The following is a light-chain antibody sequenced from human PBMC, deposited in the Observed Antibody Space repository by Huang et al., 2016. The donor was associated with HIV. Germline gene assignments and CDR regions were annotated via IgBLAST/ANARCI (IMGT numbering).Light chain of an antibody. CDR2: DAS. CDR1: QSVGNY. CDR3: QQRSKWPIT. Sequence: EIVLTQSPGTLSLSPGERATLSCRTSQSVGNYLVWYQQKPGQVPRLLSYDASYRAAGIPARFSGSGSGTDFTLTMSSLEPEDFAVYYCQQRSKWPITFGQGTRLEIK. V-gene: IGKV3-11*01. J-gene: IGKJ5*01.